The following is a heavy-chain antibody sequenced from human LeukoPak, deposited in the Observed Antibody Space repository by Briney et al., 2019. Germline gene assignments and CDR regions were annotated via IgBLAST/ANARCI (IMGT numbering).Heavy chain of an antibody. CDR1: GFTFSSYE. CDR3: ARDGSFWSGYPYYFDY. Sequence: GGSLTLSCAASGFTFSSYEMNWVRQAPGKGLEWVSYISSSGSTIYYADSVKGRFTISRDNSKNTLYLQVNSLRAEDTAVYYRARDGSFWSGYPYYFDYWGQGTLVTVSS. V-gene: IGHV3-48*03. D-gene: IGHD3-3*01. J-gene: IGHJ4*02. CDR2: ISSSGSTI.